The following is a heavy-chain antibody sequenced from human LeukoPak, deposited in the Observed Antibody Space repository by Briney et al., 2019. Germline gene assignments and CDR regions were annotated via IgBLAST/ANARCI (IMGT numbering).Heavy chain of an antibody. CDR3: ARVGSYCTSISCFDY. D-gene: IGHD2-2*01. CDR2: ISAYNGNT. CDR1: GYTFINYG. Sequence: ASVKVSCKASGYTFINYGFSWVRQAPGQGLEWMGWISAYNGNTNYLQKFQGRVTMTTDTSTNTVYMELRSLRSDDTAVYYCARVGSYCTSISCFDYWGQGTLVTVSS. J-gene: IGHJ4*02. V-gene: IGHV1-18*04.